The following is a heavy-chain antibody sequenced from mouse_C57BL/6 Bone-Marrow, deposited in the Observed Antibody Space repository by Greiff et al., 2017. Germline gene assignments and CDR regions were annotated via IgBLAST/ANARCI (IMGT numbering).Heavy chain of an antibody. Sequence: QVQLQQPGAELVKPGASVKMPCKASGYTFTSYWITWVKQRPGQGLEWIGDIYPGSGSTNYNEKFKSKATLTVDTSSSTAYMQLSSLASEDSAFYYCATLRFAYWGQGTLVTVSA. CDR3: ATLRFAY. CDR2: IYPGSGST. V-gene: IGHV1-55*01. CDR1: GYTFTSYW. J-gene: IGHJ3*01.